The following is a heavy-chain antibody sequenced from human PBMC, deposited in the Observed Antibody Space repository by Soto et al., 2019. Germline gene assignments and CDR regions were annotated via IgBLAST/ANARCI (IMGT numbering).Heavy chain of an antibody. CDR1: GFTFSSYA. J-gene: IGHJ6*03. Sequence: GGSLRLSCAASGFTFSSYAMHWVRQAPGKGLEYVSAISSNGGSTYYANSVKGRFTISRDNSKNTLYLQMGSLRAEDMAVYYCASLMVRGVIITAKYYMDVWGKGTTVTVSS. CDR3: ASLMVRGVIITAKYYMDV. D-gene: IGHD3-10*01. CDR2: ISSNGGST. V-gene: IGHV3-64*01.